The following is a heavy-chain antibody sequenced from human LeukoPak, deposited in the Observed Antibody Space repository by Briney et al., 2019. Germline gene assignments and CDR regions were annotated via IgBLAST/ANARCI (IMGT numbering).Heavy chain of an antibody. J-gene: IGHJ4*02. D-gene: IGHD3-3*01. CDR2: ISYSGGNT. V-gene: IGHV3-23*01. Sequence: PGGSLRLSCAAFGFTFNIYTMNWVRQAPGKGLEWVSSISYSGGNTYYADSVRGRFTISRDNSQNTVFLQMNSLRVEDTAAYYCVATFTIFGVVSTIEWGQGTLVTVSS. CDR3: VATFTIFGVVSTIE. CDR1: GFTFNIYT.